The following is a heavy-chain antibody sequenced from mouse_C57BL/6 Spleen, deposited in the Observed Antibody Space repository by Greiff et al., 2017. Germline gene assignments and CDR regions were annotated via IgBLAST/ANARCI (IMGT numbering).Heavy chain of an antibody. J-gene: IGHJ4*01. CDR1: GFSLTSYG. D-gene: IGHD2-1*01. CDR3: AKQTTDGDGMDY. Sequence: VQRVESGPGLVQPSQCLSITCTVSGFSLTSYGVHWVRQSPGQGLEWLGVICRGGSTDYNAAFMSRLAITKDNAKSQVFLKMNSLKAEDTAIYYCAKQTTDGDGMDYWGQGTSVTVSA. V-gene: IGHV2-5*01. CDR2: ICRGGST.